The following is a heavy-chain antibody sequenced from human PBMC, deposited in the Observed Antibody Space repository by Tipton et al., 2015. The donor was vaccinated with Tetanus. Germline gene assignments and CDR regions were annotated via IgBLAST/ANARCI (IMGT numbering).Heavy chain of an antibody. CDR1: GYSFTSYW. V-gene: IGHV5-10-1*01. CDR3: ARHLGLLWFGELLTADAFDY. CDR2: IDPSDSYT. J-gene: IGHJ4*02. D-gene: IGHD3-10*01. Sequence: VQLVQSGAEVKKTGESLRSSCKGSGYSFTSYWISWVRQMPGKGLEWMGRIDPSDSYTYYSPSSQGHVPISADKSISTAYLQWSSLKASDTAMYYCARHLGLLWFGELLTADAFDYWGQGTLVTVSS.